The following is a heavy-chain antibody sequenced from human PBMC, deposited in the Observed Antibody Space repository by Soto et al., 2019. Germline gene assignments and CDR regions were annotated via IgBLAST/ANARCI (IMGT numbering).Heavy chain of an antibody. CDR2: INHSGST. J-gene: IGHJ6*02. D-gene: IGHD1-26*01. CDR3: ARYAFDSGSYYRQPYYYYGMDV. CDR1: GGSFSGYY. V-gene: IGHV4-34*01. Sequence: SETLSLTCAVYGGSFSGYYWIWIRQPPGKGLEWIGEINHSGSTNYNPSLKSRVTISVDTSKNQFSLKLSSVTAADTAVYYCARYAFDSGSYYRQPYYYYGMDVWGQGTTVTVSS.